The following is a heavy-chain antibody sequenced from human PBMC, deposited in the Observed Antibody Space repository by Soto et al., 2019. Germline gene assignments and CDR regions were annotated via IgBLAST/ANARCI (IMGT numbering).Heavy chain of an antibody. V-gene: IGHV4-39*07. CDR3: ARTSYDSSGTAADP. CDR2: IYYSGST. Sequence: SETLSLTCTVSGGSISSSSYYWGWIRQPPGKGLEWIGSIYYSGSTYYNPSLKSRVTISVDTSKNQFSLKLSSVTAADTAVYYCARTSYDSSGTAADPWGQGTLVTVSS. J-gene: IGHJ5*02. CDR1: GGSISSSSYY. D-gene: IGHD3-22*01.